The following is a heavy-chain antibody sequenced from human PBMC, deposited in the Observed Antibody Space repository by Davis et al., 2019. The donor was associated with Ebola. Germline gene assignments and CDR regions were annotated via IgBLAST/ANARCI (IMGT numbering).Heavy chain of an antibody. CDR2: ISYDGSNK. D-gene: IGHD5-12*01. V-gene: IGHV3-30*03. J-gene: IGHJ4*02. CDR1: GFTLSSNG. Sequence: PGGSLRLSCAASGFTLSSNGMHWVRQAPGKGLEWVAVISYDGSNKKYVDSVRGRFTISRDNSKNTLYLQMNSLRADDTAVYYCATKGDIVATGRSAYDYWGQGTLVTVSS. CDR3: ATKGDIVATGRSAYDY.